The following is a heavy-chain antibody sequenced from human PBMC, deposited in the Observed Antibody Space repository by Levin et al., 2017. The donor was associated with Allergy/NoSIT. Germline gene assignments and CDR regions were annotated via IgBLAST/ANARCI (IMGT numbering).Heavy chain of an antibody. D-gene: IGHD3-16*02. Sequence: GGSLRLSCAASGFTFSSYWMSWVRQAPGKGLEWVANIKQDGSEKYYVDSVKGRFTISRDNAKNSLYLQMNSLRAEDTAVYYCARGTYYDYIWGSYRGYYFDYWGQGTLVTVSS. V-gene: IGHV3-7*01. CDR2: IKQDGSEK. CDR1: GFTFSSYW. J-gene: IGHJ4*02. CDR3: ARGTYYDYIWGSYRGYYFDY.